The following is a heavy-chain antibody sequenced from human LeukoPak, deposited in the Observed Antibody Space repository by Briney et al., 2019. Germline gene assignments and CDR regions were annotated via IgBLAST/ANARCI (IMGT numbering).Heavy chain of an antibody. Sequence: ASVKVSCKASGGTFSSYAISWVRQAPGQGLEWMGRIIPIFGTANYAQKFQGRVTITTDESTSTAYMELSSLGSEDTAVYYCAREVDYDYVWGSYRYNPPLDYWGQGTLVTVSS. V-gene: IGHV1-69*05. J-gene: IGHJ4*02. CDR3: AREVDYDYVWGSYRYNPPLDY. CDR2: IIPIFGTA. D-gene: IGHD3-16*02. CDR1: GGTFSSYA.